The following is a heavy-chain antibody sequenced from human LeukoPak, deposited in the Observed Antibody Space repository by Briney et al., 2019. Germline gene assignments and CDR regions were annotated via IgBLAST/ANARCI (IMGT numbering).Heavy chain of an antibody. CDR1: GFTFSSHA. J-gene: IGHJ4*02. V-gene: IGHV3-23*01. D-gene: IGHD3-10*01. Sequence: PGGSLRLSCAASGFTFSSHAMSWVRQAPGKGLEWVSGISSSGGSTYYADSVKGRFTISRDNSKNTLYLQMNSLRGEDTAVYYCASTTYGEYGDYFDYWGQGTLVTVSS. CDR2: ISSSGGST. CDR3: ASTTYGEYGDYFDY.